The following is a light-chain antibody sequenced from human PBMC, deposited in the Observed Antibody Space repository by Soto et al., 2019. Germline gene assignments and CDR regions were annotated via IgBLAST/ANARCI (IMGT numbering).Light chain of an antibody. CDR2: WAS. CDR3: QQRSNWPT. Sequence: DIVMTQSPDSLAVSLGERATINCKSSQSVLYSSNNKNYLAWYQQKPGQPPKLLIYWASTRESGVPDRFSGSGSGTDFTLTISNLEPEDFAVYYCQQRSNWPTFGQGTKVDIK. J-gene: IGKJ1*01. V-gene: IGKV4-1*01. CDR1: QSVLYSSNNKNY.